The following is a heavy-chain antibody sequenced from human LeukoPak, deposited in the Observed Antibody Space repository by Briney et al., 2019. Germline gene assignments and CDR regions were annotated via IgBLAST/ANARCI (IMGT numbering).Heavy chain of an antibody. Sequence: SETLSLTCTVSGGSISSGDYYWGWIRQPPGTGLEWIGYIYYSGSTYYNPPLKSRVTISVDTSKNQFSLKLSSVTAADTAVYYCARAYGSGSYSGFFDYWGQGTLVTVSS. D-gene: IGHD3-10*01. J-gene: IGHJ4*02. CDR1: GGSISSGDYY. V-gene: IGHV4-30-4*01. CDR3: ARAYGSGSYSGFFDY. CDR2: IYYSGST.